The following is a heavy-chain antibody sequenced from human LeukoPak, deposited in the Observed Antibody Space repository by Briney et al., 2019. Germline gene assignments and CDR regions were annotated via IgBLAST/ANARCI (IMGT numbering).Heavy chain of an antibody. J-gene: IGHJ4*02. V-gene: IGHV3-23*01. CDR2: ISGSGGST. Sequence: PGGSLRLSCAASGFTFSSYAMSWVRQAPGNGLEWVSAISGSGGSTYYADSVKGRFTISRDNSKNTLYLQMNSLRAEDTAVYYCAKDIVVVPAATFDYWGQGTLVTVSS. CDR1: GFTFSSYA. CDR3: AKDIVVVPAATFDY. D-gene: IGHD2-2*01.